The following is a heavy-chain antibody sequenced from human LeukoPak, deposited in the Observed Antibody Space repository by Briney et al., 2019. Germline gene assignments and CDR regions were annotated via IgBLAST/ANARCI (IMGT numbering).Heavy chain of an antibody. V-gene: IGHV3-7*01. CDR1: GFTFSSYW. D-gene: IGHD1-26*01. CDR2: IKQDGSEK. J-gene: IGHJ3*02. Sequence: PGGSLRLSCAASGFTFSSYWMSWVRQAPGKGLEGVANIKQDGSEKYYVDSVKGRFTISRDNDKNSLYLQMNSLRAEDTAVYYCERAGGTYYGIAFDIWGQGTMVTVSS. CDR3: ERAGGTYYGIAFDI.